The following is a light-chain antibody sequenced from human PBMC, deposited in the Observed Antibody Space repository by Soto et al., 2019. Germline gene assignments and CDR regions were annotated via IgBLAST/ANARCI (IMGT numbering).Light chain of an antibody. CDR1: QSVTTY. Sequence: ETVLTQSPATLYSSPGERVTLSCRASQSVTTYLAWYQHKPGQAPRLLIYDASHRATGISARFSGSGSGTDFTLTISCLEPEDFAVYYCQQRSNWPWTFCQVTKV. CDR2: DAS. J-gene: IGKJ1*01. V-gene: IGKV3-11*01. CDR3: QQRSNWPWT.